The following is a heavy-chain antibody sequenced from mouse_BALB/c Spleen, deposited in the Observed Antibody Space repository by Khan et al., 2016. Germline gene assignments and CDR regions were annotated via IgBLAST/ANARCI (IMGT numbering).Heavy chain of an antibody. J-gene: IGHJ2*01. V-gene: IGHV3-1*02. Sequence: EVQLQESGPDLVKPSQSISLTCTVTCYSITSHYSWHWIRHFPGNKVQWMGYIHYSGSTISNPSLNSRTSITQDTSKNRFFLQLNSVTSEDTATYYCATSSSGYWYYFDFWGQGTTLTVSS. CDR2: IHYSGST. CDR3: ATSSSGYWYYFDF. CDR1: CYSITSHYS. D-gene: IGHD3-1*01.